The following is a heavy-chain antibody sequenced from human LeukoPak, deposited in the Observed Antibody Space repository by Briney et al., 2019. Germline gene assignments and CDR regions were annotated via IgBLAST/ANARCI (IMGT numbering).Heavy chain of an antibody. J-gene: IGHJ2*01. CDR1: GGSFSGYY. CDR2: INHSGST. V-gene: IGHV4-34*01. CDR3: ARYSTTWPYWYFDL. D-gene: IGHD6-13*01. Sequence: SETLSLTCAVYGGSFSGYYWSWIRQPPGKGLEWIGEINHSGSTNYNPSLKSRVTISVDTSKNQFSLKLTSVTAADTAIYYCARYSTTWPYWYFDLWGRGTLVTVSS.